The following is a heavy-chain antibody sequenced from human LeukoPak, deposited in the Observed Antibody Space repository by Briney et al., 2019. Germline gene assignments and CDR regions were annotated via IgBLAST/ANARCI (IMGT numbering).Heavy chain of an antibody. CDR1: GGSISSGDYY. Sequence: NPSETLSLTCAVSGGSISSGDYYWSWIRQPPGKGLEWIGYIYYSGSTYYNPSLKSRVTISVDTSKNQFSLKLSSVTAADTAVYYCASGWRNLHDLDYWGQGTLVTVSS. CDR3: ASGWRNLHDLDY. D-gene: IGHD6-19*01. J-gene: IGHJ4*02. V-gene: IGHV4-30-4*01. CDR2: IYYSGST.